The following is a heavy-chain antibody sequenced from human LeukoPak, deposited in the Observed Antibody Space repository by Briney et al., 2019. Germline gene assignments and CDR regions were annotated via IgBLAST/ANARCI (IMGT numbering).Heavy chain of an antibody. CDR3: AKDARENDFWSGYQNY. CDR1: GFTFSSYD. CDR2: IGASCGST. J-gene: IGHJ4*02. Sequence: GGSLRLSCAASGFTFSSYDINGVRQAPGKGVEWGSVIGASCGSTTHSDSVKGRFTISSDNSENTLYLQMNSLRAADTAVYYCAKDARENDFWSGYQNYWGQGTLVTVSS. D-gene: IGHD3-3*01. V-gene: IGHV3-23*01.